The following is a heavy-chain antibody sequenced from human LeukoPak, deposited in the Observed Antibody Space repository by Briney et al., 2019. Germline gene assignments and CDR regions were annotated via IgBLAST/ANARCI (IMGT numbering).Heavy chain of an antibody. Sequence: GGSLRLSCAASGFTFSSYAMSWVRQAPGKGLEWVSAISGSGGSTYYADSVKGRFTISRDNSKSTLYLQMNGLRAEDTAVYYCAKLAYLRFADEADYWGQGTLVTVSS. CDR2: ISGSGGST. J-gene: IGHJ4*02. D-gene: IGHD3-10*01. CDR1: GFTFSSYA. CDR3: AKLAYLRFADEADY. V-gene: IGHV3-23*01.